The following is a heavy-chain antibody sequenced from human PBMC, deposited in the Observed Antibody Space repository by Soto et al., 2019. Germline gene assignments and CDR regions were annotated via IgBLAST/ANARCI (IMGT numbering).Heavy chain of an antibody. V-gene: IGHV5-51*01. CDR2: IHLGDSET. J-gene: IGHJ6*02. CDR3: ERNESGDVKVPDFYYGVDV. Sequence: GESLKISCKVSGDTFINYWIGWVRQISGKGLEWMGLIHLGDSETRYNPSFQGHITISADKSISTAYLQWGSLQASDTATYYCERNESGDVKVPDFYYGVDVWGQGTTVTVSS. D-gene: IGHD2-21*02. CDR1: GDTFINYW.